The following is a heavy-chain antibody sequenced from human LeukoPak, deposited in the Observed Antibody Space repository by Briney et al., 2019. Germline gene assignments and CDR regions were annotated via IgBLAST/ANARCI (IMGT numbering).Heavy chain of an antibody. V-gene: IGHV4-34*01. J-gene: IGHJ4*02. CDR2: ISHSGST. CDR1: GVSFSGYY. Sequence: PSETLSLTCAVYGVSFSGYYWSWIRQPPGKGLEWIGEISHSGSTNYNPSLKSRVTISVDTSKDQFSLKLSSVTAADTAVYYCARTIPLNDYWGQGTLVTVSS. D-gene: IGHD3-9*01. CDR3: ARTIPLNDY.